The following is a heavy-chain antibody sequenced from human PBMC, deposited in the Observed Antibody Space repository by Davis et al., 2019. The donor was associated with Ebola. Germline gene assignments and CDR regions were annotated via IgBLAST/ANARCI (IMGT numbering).Heavy chain of an antibody. D-gene: IGHD3-10*01. V-gene: IGHV4-59*01. CDR2: IYYSGST. J-gene: IGHJ6*02. Sequence: PSETLSLTCTVSGGSISSYYWSWIRQPPGKGLEWIGYIYYSGSTNYNPSLKSRVTISVDTSKNQFSLKLSSVTAADTAVYYCARDLVHERAGRNYGSGRHYYYGMDVWGQGTTVTVSS. CDR3: ARDLVHERAGRNYGSGRHYYYGMDV. CDR1: GGSISSYY.